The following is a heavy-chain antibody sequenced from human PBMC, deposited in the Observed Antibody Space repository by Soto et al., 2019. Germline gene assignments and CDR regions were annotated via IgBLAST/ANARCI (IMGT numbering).Heavy chain of an antibody. CDR2: MNAKSGDT. Sequence: ASVKVSCKASGYTFSDSYINWLRQASGQGPEWMGWMNAKSGDTFFPQRFQGKFNMTWDTSLSTAYMEVGSLTSDDTAIYYCARGNPFNYAGFDVWGQGTTVTVSS. CDR3: ARGNPFNYAGFDV. CDR1: GYTFSDSY. J-gene: IGHJ6*02. V-gene: IGHV1-8*01. D-gene: IGHD4-4*01.